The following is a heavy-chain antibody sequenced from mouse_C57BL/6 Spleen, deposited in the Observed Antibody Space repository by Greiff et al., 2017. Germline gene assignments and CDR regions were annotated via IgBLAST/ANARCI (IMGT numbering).Heavy chain of an antibody. CDR1: GYSITSGYY. CDR2: ISYDGSN. CDR3: ALYYYGSRGYYAMDY. D-gene: IGHD1-1*01. J-gene: IGHJ4*01. V-gene: IGHV3-6*01. Sequence: EVQLKESGPGLVKPSQSLSLTCSVTGYSITSGYYWNWIRQFPGNKLEWMGYISYDGSNNYNPSLKNRISITRDTSKNQFFLKLNSVTTEDTATYYCALYYYGSRGYYAMDYWGQGTSVTVSS.